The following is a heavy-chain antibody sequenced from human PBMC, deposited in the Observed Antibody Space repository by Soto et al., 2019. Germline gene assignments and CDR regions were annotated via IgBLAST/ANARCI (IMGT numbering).Heavy chain of an antibody. CDR3: ARDPKGGVLRYFEGMDV. CDR1: GGSFSGYY. CDR2: INHSGST. Sequence: PSETLSLTCAVYGGSFSGYYWSWIRQPPGKGLEWIGEINHSGSTNYNPSLKSRVTISVDTSKNQFSLKLSSVTAADTAVYYCARDPKGGVLRYFEGMDVWGKGTTVTVSS. D-gene: IGHD3-9*01. J-gene: IGHJ6*03. V-gene: IGHV4-34*01.